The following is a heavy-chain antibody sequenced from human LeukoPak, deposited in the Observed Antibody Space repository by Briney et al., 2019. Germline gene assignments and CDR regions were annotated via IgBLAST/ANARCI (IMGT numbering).Heavy chain of an antibody. CDR1: GGSFSGYY. Sequence: PSETLSLTCAVYGGSFSGYYWSWIRQPPGKGLEWIGEINHSGSTNYNPSLKSRVTISVDTSKNQFSLKLSSVTAADTAVYYCARQPRGYYYDSSGYPSEGSFDYWGQGTLVTVSS. CDR3: ARQPRGYYYDSSGYPSEGSFDY. D-gene: IGHD3-22*01. CDR2: INHSGST. J-gene: IGHJ4*02. V-gene: IGHV4-34*01.